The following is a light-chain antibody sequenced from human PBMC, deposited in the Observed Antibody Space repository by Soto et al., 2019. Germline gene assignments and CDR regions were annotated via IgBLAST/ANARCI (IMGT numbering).Light chain of an antibody. V-gene: IGKV2-28*01. J-gene: IGKJ2*01. CDR2: LGF. CDR1: KRLLHSNGNNF. CDR3: MQALQTPYT. Sequence: EIVMTQSPPSLTVTPGEPASISCRSSKRLLHSNGNNFLDWYLQKPGQSPQLLIYLGFNRASGVPDRVSGSGAGTDFTLKISRVEAEDVGVYYCMQALQTPYTFGQGTKVDIK.